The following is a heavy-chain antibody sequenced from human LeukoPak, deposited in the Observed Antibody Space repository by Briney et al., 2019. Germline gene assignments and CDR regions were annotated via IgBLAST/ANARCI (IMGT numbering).Heavy chain of an antibody. J-gene: IGHJ4*02. CDR3: AKCDRGRYSSSCYAIDY. D-gene: IGHD6-13*01. CDR2: ISGSGGST. CDR1: GFTFSSHA. Sequence: GGSLRLSRAASGFTFSSHAMSWVRQAPGKGLEWVSTISGSGGSTNYADSVKGRFAISRDNSKNTLYLQMNSLRAEDTAVYYCAKCDRGRYSSSCYAIDYWGQGTLVTVSS. V-gene: IGHV3-23*01.